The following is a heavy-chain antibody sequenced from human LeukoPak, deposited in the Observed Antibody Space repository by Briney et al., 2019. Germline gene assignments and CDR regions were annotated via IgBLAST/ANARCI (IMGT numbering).Heavy chain of an antibody. J-gene: IGHJ4*02. D-gene: IGHD3-10*01. CDR2: ISSSSSYI. CDR3: ARDQYYYGSGSYYNGNLYFDY. CDR1: GFTFSSYS. V-gene: IGHV3-21*01. Sequence: PGGSLRLSCAASGFTFSSYSMNWVRQAPGKGLEWVSSISSSSSYIYYADSVKGRFTISRDNAKNSLYLQMNSLRAEDTAVYYCARDQYYYGSGSYYNGNLYFDYWGQGTLVTVSS.